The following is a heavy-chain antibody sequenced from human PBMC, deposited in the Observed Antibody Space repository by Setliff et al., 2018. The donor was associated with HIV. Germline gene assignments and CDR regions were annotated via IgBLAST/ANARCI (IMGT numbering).Heavy chain of an antibody. D-gene: IGHD1-26*01. V-gene: IGHV3-74*01. Sequence: PSETLSLSCAASGFTFGSQWMHWVRQAPGKGLVWVSRISPDGGVINYAGSVKGRFTISRDNAKNTLYLQMNGLRAEDTAVYYCVRGIVGASVFNYWGQGTQVTVSS. J-gene: IGHJ4*02. CDR1: GFTFGSQW. CDR2: ISPDGGVI. CDR3: VRGIVGASVFNY.